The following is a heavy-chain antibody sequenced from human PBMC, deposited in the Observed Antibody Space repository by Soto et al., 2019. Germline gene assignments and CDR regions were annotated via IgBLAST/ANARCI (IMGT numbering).Heavy chain of an antibody. CDR3: TTDFWVALAGTSPSFDY. Sequence: EVQLVESGGGLVKPGGSLRLSCAASGFTFSNAWMNWVRQAPGKGLEWVGRIKSKTDGGTTDYAAPVKGRFTISRDDSKYTLYLQMNSLKTEDTAVYYCTTDFWVALAGTSPSFDYWGQGTLVTVSS. CDR1: GFTFSNAW. CDR2: IKSKTDGGTT. D-gene: IGHD6-19*01. J-gene: IGHJ4*02. V-gene: IGHV3-15*07.